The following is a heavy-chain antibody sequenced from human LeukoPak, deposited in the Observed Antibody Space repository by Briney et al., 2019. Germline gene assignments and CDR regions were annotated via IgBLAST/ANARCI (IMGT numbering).Heavy chain of an antibody. CDR3: ARVSDYGDYFDY. J-gene: IGHJ4*02. Sequence: GGSLRLSCAASGFTFSSYCMNWVRQAPGKGLEWVSSISSSSYIYYADSVKGRFTISRDNAKNSLYLQMNSLRAEDTAVYYCARVSDYGDYFDYWGQGTRVTVSS. D-gene: IGHD4-17*01. CDR2: ISSSSYI. V-gene: IGHV3-21*01. CDR1: GFTFSSYC.